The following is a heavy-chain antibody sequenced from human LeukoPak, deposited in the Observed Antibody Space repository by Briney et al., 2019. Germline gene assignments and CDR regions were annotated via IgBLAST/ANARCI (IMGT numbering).Heavy chain of an antibody. Sequence: GGSLRLSCAASGFTFSSYWMSWVRQAPGKGLEWVANIKQDGSEKYYVDSVKGRFTISRDNAKNSLYLQMNSLRAEDTAVYYCARDFCSSTSCFYDPWGQGTLVTVSS. CDR1: GFTFSSYW. CDR3: ARDFCSSTSCFYDP. D-gene: IGHD2-2*01. CDR2: IKQDGSEK. J-gene: IGHJ5*02. V-gene: IGHV3-7*01.